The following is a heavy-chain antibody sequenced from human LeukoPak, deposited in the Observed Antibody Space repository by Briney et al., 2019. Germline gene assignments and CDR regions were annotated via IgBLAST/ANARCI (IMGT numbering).Heavy chain of an antibody. CDR1: GFTFSGSA. CDR3: IPTVDRAGGFEH. D-gene: IGHD3-10*01. V-gene: IGHV3-73*01. J-gene: IGHJ4*02. Sequence: GGSLRLSCAASGFTFSGSAMHWVRQASGKGLEWVGRLRSKANNYATAYAASVKGRFTISRDDSKNTAYLQMNSLKTEDTAVYYCIPTVDRAGGFEHWGQGTLVTVSS. CDR2: LRSKANNYAT.